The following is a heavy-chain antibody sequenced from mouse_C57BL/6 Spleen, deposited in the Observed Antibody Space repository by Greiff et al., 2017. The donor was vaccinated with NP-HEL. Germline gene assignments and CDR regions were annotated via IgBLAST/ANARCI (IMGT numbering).Heavy chain of an antibody. Sequence: EVKLMESGGGLVQPGGSMKLSCVASGFTFSNYWMNWVRQSPEKGLEWVAQIRLKSDNYATHYAESVKGRFTISRDDSKSSVYLQMNNLRAEDTGIYYCTDYYGSSYVGFAYWGQGTLVTVSA. CDR3: TDYYGSSYVGFAY. CDR1: GFTFSNYW. J-gene: IGHJ3*01. D-gene: IGHD1-1*01. V-gene: IGHV6-3*01. CDR2: IRLKSDNYAT.